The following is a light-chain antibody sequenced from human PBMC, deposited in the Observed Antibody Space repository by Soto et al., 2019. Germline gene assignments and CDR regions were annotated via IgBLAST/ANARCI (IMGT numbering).Light chain of an antibody. Sequence: DIQMTQSPSSLSAYVGDRATITCRASQDIRNNLGWYQQKPGKAPKRLIYAASSLKGGVPSRFIGSGSGTEFTLPISSLQPEDFATYYCLQHHSSPPPFGQGTKVEIK. CDR3: LQHHSSPPP. J-gene: IGKJ1*01. V-gene: IGKV1-17*01. CDR1: QDIRNN. CDR2: AAS.